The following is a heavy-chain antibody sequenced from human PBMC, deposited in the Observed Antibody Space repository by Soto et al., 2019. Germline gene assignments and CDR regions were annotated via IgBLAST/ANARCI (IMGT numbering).Heavy chain of an antibody. J-gene: IGHJ3*02. Sequence: GGSLRLSCAASGFTFSSYSMNWVRQAPGKGRKWVSYIRISRSTIYYADSVKGRFTISRDNAKNSLYLQMNSLRDEDTAVYYCARERYSFDAFDIWGQGTMVTVSS. CDR3: ARERYSFDAFDI. CDR1: GFTFSSYS. D-gene: IGHD1-26*01. CDR2: IRISRSTI. V-gene: IGHV3-48*02.